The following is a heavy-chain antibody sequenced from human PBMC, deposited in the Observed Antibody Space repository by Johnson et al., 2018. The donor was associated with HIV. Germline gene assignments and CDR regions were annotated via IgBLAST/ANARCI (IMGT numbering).Heavy chain of an antibody. V-gene: IGHV3-48*04. J-gene: IGHJ3*02. Sequence: VQLVESGGGLMQPGGSLRLSCVASGFTVSNNFMSWVRQAPGKGLEWVSGINWKSGPIGYEVSVKGRFTISRDNSKNSLNLQMNSLRAEDTAVYYWAREGQECNDAFDIWGQGTMVTVSS. CDR3: AREGQECNDAFDI. CDR2: INWKSGPI. D-gene: IGHD3-3*01. CDR1: GFTVSNNF.